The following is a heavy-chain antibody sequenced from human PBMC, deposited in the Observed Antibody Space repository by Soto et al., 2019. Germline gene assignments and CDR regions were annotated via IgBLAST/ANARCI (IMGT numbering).Heavy chain of an antibody. D-gene: IGHD4-17*01. CDR2: IIPIFGTA. V-gene: IGHV1-69*13. CDR3: AKVGEKAGDPDLDYFYYGMDV. J-gene: IGHJ6*02. Sequence: SVKVSCKASGGTFSSYAISWVRQAPGQGLEWMGGIIPIFGTANYAQKFQGRVTITADESTSTAYMELSSLRAEDTAVYYCAKVGEKAGDPDLDYFYYGMDVWAKGPWSPSP. CDR1: GGTFSSYA.